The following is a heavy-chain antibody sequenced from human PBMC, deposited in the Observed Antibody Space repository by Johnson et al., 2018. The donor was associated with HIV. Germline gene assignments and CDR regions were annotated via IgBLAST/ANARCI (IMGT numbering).Heavy chain of an antibody. V-gene: IGHV3-30-3*01. Sequence: QVQLVESGGGVVQPGRSLRLSCAASGFTFSSYAIHWVRQAPGKGLEWVAVISNDGSNKYYADSVRGRFTISRDNSKNMLYLQMNSLRAEDTAVYYCARDGSTSCYDCFDAFDIWGQGTMVTVSS. CDR2: ISNDGSNK. J-gene: IGHJ3*02. CDR3: ARDGSTSCYDCFDAFDI. D-gene: IGHD2-2*01. CDR1: GFTFSSYA.